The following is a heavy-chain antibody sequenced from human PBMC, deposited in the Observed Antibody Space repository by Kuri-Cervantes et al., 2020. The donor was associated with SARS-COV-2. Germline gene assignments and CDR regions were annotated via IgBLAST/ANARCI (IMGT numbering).Heavy chain of an antibody. Sequence: GGSLRLSCAASGFTFSSYAMNWVRQAPGKGLEWVSVIYSGGGTYYADSVKGRFTISRDNSKKPLYFQMNSLRAEDTAVYYCAGSRRDAYTFDFWGQGTLVTVSS. CDR2: IYSGGGT. CDR1: GFTFSSYA. V-gene: IGHV3-53*01. CDR3: AGSRRDAYTFDF. J-gene: IGHJ4*02. D-gene: IGHD5-24*01.